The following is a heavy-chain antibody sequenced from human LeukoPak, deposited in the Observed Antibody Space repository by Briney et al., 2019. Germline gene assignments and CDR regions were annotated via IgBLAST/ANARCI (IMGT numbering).Heavy chain of an antibody. CDR2: ISSRSSTK. D-gene: IGHD5-12*01. CDR3: AREGGDDVDY. CDR1: GFTFSTYG. J-gene: IGHJ4*02. V-gene: IGHV3-48*01. Sequence: GGSLRLSCAASGFTFSTYGMNWVRQAPGKGREWISYISSRSSTKQYADSVKGRFTISRDTAKNSLYLQMNSLRAEDTAIYYCAREGGDDVDYWGQGTLVTVSS.